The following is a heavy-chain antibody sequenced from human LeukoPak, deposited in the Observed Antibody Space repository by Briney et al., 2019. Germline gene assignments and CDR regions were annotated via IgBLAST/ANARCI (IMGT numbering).Heavy chain of an antibody. J-gene: IGHJ5*02. D-gene: IGHD2-2*02. CDR1: GDSVSSNSAA. Sequence: SQTPSLTCAISGDSVSSNSAAWNWIRQSPSRGLEWLGRTYYRSKWYNDYAVSVKSRITINPDTSKNQFSLQLNSVTPEDTAVYYCARDGYCSSTSCYTEDSWFDPWGQGTLVTVSS. V-gene: IGHV6-1*01. CDR2: TYYRSKWYN. CDR3: ARDGYCSSTSCYTEDSWFDP.